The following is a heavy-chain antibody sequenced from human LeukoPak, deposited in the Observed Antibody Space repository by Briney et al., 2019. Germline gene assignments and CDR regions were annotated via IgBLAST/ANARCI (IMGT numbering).Heavy chain of an antibody. Sequence: GGTLRLSCAASGFTLSNFAMHWVRQATGKGLEWVSAIGTAGDTFYPGSVKGRFTISRENAKNSLYLQMNNLRAEDTAVYYCARQMTPHGNFDYWGQGTLVTVSS. D-gene: IGHD1-26*01. V-gene: IGHV3-13*01. CDR3: ARQMTPHGNFDY. CDR1: GFTLSNFA. CDR2: IGTAGDT. J-gene: IGHJ4*02.